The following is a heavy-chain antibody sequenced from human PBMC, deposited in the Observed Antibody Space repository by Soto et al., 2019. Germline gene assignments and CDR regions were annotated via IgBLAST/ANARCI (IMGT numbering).Heavy chain of an antibody. D-gene: IGHD6-13*01. J-gene: IGHJ5*02. CDR1: GGTFSSYA. CDR2: IIPIFGTA. CDR3: AAQKAAAGTGGWFDP. V-gene: IGHV1-69*12. Sequence: QVQLVQSGAEVKKPGSSVKVSCKASGGTFSSYAISWLRQAPGPGLEWMGGIIPIFGTANYAQKFQGRVTITADESTSTAYMELSSLRSEDTAVYYCAAQKAAAGTGGWFDPWGQGTLVTVSS.